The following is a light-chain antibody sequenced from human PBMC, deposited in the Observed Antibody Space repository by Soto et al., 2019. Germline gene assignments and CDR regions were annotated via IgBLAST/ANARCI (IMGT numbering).Light chain of an antibody. V-gene: IGKV3-20*01. J-gene: IGKJ1*01. CDR3: QQYGSAPPWT. CDR1: QSVSSSY. Sequence: EIVLTQSPGTLSLSPGERATLSCRASQSVSSSYLAWYQQKPGQAPRLLIYGASSRATGIPDRFSGSGSGTDFTLTISRLEPEDFALYYCQQYGSAPPWTFGQGTTVEIK. CDR2: GAS.